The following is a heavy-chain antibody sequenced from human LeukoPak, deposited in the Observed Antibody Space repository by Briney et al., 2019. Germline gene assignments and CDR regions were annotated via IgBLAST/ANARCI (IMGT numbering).Heavy chain of an antibody. J-gene: IGHJ4*02. CDR3: ARDLSSYYYDSSGYYSPRLGY. V-gene: IGHV1-8*03. CDR1: GYTFTSYD. Sequence: ASVKVSCKASGYTFTSYDINWVRQATGQGLEWMGWMNPNSGNTGYAQKFQGRVTITRNTSISTAYMELSSLRSEDTAVYYCARDLSSYYYDSSGYYSPRLGYWGQGTLVTVSS. D-gene: IGHD3-22*01. CDR2: MNPNSGNT.